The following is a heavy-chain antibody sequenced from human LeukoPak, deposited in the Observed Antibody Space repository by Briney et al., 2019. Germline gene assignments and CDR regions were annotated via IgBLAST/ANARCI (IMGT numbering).Heavy chain of an antibody. CDR2: ITGSGGDA. D-gene: IGHD2-15*01. CDR1: GFTFSNYA. V-gene: IGHV3-23*01. CDR3: AKGLKGCSGSSCYYFFDF. J-gene: IGHJ4*02. Sequence: LPGGSLRLSCAASGFTFSNYAMNWVRQAPGKGLEWVSSITGSGGDAYYADSVEGRFTISRDNSKNTLDLQMNSLRAEDTAVYYCAKGLKGCSGSSCYYFFDFWGQGALITVSS.